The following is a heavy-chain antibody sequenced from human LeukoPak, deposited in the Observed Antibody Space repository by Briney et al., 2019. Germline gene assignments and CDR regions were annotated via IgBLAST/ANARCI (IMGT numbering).Heavy chain of an antibody. CDR2: FSESGGST. V-gene: IGHV3-23*01. J-gene: IGHJ4*02. Sequence: GGSLRLSCGASGFTFSSYAMSWVRQAPGKGLEWVSGFSESGGSTYYADSVKGRFTIFRDNSKNTLYLQMNTLRADDTAVYYCAKDHGSSDWYYFDYWGQGTLVTVSS. CDR3: AKDHGSSDWYYFDY. CDR1: GFTFSSYA. D-gene: IGHD6-13*01.